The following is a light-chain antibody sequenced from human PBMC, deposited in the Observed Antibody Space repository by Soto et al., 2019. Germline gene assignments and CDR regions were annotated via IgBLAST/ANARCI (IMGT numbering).Light chain of an antibody. J-gene: IGKJ1*01. Sequence: EIVMTQSPATLSVSPGERATLSCRASQSVSSNLAWYQHKPGQAPRLLIYGASTRATGIPARFSGSGSGTEFTLTISSLQSEDFAVYYCQQYNYWPPGTFGQGIKVEIK. CDR1: QSVSSN. CDR3: QQYNYWPPGT. CDR2: GAS. V-gene: IGKV3D-15*01.